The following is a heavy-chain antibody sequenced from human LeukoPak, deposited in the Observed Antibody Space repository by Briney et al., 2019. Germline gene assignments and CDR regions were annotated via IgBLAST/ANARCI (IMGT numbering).Heavy chain of an antibody. D-gene: IGHD6-13*01. J-gene: IGHJ4*02. Sequence: ASVKVSCKASGYTFTTSYIHWVRQAPGQGLEWMGIINPSGGSTSYAQKFQGRVTLTRDTSTSTVYMELSSLRSEDTAMYYCARDGYNSTWGYFGYWGQGTLVTVSS. CDR2: INPSGGST. CDR3: ARDGYNSTWGYFGY. V-gene: IGHV1-46*01. CDR1: GYTFTTSY.